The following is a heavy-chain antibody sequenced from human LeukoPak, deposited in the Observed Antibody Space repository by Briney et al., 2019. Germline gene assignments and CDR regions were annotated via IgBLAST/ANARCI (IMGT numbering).Heavy chain of an antibody. V-gene: IGHV4-59*01. CDR3: AKWELAKFDP. CDR1: GGSISSYY. CDR2: IYYSGST. J-gene: IGHJ5*02. Sequence: PSETLSLTCTVSGGSISSYYWSWIRQPPGKGLEWIGYIYYSGSTNYNPSLKSRVTMSVDTSKNQFSLKLSSVTAADTAVYYCAKWELAKFDPWGQGTLVTVSS. D-gene: IGHD1-26*01.